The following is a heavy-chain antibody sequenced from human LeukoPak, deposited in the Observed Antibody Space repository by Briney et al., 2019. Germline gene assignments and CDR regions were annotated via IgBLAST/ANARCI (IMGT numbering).Heavy chain of an antibody. V-gene: IGHV4-59*11. CDR1: GDSISNHY. D-gene: IGHD5-12*01. Sequence: PSETLSLTCTVSGDSISNHYWSWIRQPPGKGLEWIGYIHYSGSTNYNPSLKSRVTISVDTSKNQFSLKVSSVTAADTAVYFCARARYSGYVFDYWGQGTLVTVSS. CDR3: ARARYSGYVFDY. J-gene: IGHJ4*02. CDR2: IHYSGST.